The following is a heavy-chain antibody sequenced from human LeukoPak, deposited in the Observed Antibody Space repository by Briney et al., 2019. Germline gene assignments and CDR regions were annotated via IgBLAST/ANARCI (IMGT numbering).Heavy chain of an antibody. CDR2: INPNSGGT. V-gene: IGHV1-2*02. CDR3: ARANYYGSSGSDY. Sequence: GASVKVSCKASGYTFTGYYIHWVRQAPGQGLEWMGWINPNSGGTNYAQKFQGRVTMTRDTSISTAYMELSRLRSNDTAVYYCARANYYGSSGSDYWGQGTLVTVPS. CDR1: GYTFTGYY. J-gene: IGHJ4*02. D-gene: IGHD3-22*01.